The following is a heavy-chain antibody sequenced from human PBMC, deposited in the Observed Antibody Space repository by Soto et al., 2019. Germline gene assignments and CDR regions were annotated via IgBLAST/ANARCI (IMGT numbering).Heavy chain of an antibody. Sequence: QVQLVQSGAEVKKPGASVKVSCKASGDIFTSYAVSWVRQAPGQGLEWMGWINVYNGNTKYAQKFQGRVTMTTAAPAGIAYMLLRSLTSAETPRYICACEGVAVTTGLSGYWGQGTLVTVSS. J-gene: IGHJ4*02. CDR3: ACEGVAVTTGLSGY. CDR2: INVYNGNT. V-gene: IGHV1-18*01. D-gene: IGHD4-4*01. CDR1: GDIFTSYA.